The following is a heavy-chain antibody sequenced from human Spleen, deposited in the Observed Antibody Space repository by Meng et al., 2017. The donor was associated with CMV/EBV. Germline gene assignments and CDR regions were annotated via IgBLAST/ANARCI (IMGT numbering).Heavy chain of an antibody. CDR1: GYTFIGYY. Sequence: ASVKVSCKASGYTFIGYYIHWVRQAPGQGLEWMGWIDPNSGGTNYAQKFQGRVTITRDTSIRTAYMELSSLRSDDTAVYYCARGRDFWSDYWGQGTLVTVSS. CDR3: ARGRDFWSDY. V-gene: IGHV1-2*02. J-gene: IGHJ4*02. D-gene: IGHD3-3*01. CDR2: IDPNSGGT.